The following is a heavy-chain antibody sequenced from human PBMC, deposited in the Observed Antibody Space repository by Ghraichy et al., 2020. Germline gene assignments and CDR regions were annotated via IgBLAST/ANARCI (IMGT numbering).Heavy chain of an antibody. CDR1: GYTFSTYD. Sequence: ASVKVSCKASGYTFSTYDINWVRQATGQGLEWMGWMSPSSGNTGYAQKFQGRVTITRDTSINTAYMELSSLRSEDTAVYYFASNLYGSGIFEDWGQGTLVTVSS. CDR2: MSPSSGNT. CDR3: ASNLYGSGIFED. J-gene: IGHJ4*02. V-gene: IGHV1-8*03. D-gene: IGHD3-10*01.